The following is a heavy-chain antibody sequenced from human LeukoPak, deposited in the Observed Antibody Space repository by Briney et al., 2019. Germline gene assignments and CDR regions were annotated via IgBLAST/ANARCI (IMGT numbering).Heavy chain of an antibody. CDR3: ARRRGRIFVVGGDAFDI. Sequence: SETLSLTCSVSGGSITTSSYYWGWIRQSPEKGLEWIGSIYYTGGTHYSPSLKSRVTISVDTSKNQFSLKLSSVTAADTAVYYCARRRGRIFVVGGDAFDIWGQGTMVTVSS. J-gene: IGHJ3*02. D-gene: IGHD3-3*01. CDR2: IYYTGGT. V-gene: IGHV4-39*01. CDR1: GGSITTSSYY.